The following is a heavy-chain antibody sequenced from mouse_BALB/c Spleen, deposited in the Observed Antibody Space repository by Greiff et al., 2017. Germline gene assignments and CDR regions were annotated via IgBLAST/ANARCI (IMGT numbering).Heavy chain of an antibody. Sequence: EVQLVESGPGLVKPSQSLSLTCTVTGYSITSDYAWYWIRQFPGNKLEWMGYISYSGSTSYNPSLKSRISITRDTSKNQFFLQLNSVTTEDTATYYCAGGNYEGTWFAYWGQGTLVTVSA. J-gene: IGHJ3*01. D-gene: IGHD2-1*01. V-gene: IGHV3-2*02. CDR3: AGGNYEGTWFAY. CDR1: GYSITSDYA. CDR2: ISYSGST.